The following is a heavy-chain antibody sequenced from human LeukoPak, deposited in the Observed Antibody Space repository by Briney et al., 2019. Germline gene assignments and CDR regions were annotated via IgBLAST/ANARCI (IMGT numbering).Heavy chain of an antibody. J-gene: IGHJ6*03. CDR1: GFTFSSYS. D-gene: IGHD2-15*01. CDR2: ISSISTYK. Sequence: PGGSLRLSCAASGFTFSSYSMTWVRQAPGKGLEWISSISSISTYKFYADSVKGRFTISRDNSKNTLYLQMNSLRAEDTAVYYCERGGRRDYYYYYYMDVWGKGTTVTISS. CDR3: ERGGRRDYYYYYYMDV. V-gene: IGHV3-21*01.